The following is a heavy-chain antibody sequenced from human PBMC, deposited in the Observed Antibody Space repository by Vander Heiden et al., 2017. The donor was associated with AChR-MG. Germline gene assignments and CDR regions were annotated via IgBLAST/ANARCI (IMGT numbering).Heavy chain of an antibody. V-gene: IGHV3-33*01. CDR1: GFTFSKYV. CDR3: ARVGYDFWSSYFAY. J-gene: IGHJ4*02. CDR2: IWYDGSNK. Sequence: QVQLVESGGGGAQPGRSLRLSCAASGFTFSKYVMHGVRQAPGKGLEWVAVIWYDGSNKYYADSVKGRFSISRDNSKNTLYLQMNSLRGEDTAVYYCARVGYDFWSSYFAYWGQGTLVSVSS. D-gene: IGHD3-3*01.